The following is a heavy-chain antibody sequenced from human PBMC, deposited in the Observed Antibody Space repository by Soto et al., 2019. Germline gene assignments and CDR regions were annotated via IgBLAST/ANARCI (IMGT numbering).Heavy chain of an antibody. CDR3: AGQPTAGSYYDLGSYYYYYAMDV. Sequence: SETLSLTCTVSGGSISGYYWSWIRQPPGKGLEWIGYMYNTGSTVYNPSFKSRVTISLDTSKNQFSLKLSSVTAADTAVYYCAGQPTAGSYYDLGSYYYYYAMDVWGQGTTVTVSS. J-gene: IGHJ6*02. D-gene: IGHD3-10*01. CDR2: MYNTGST. CDR1: GGSISGYY. V-gene: IGHV4-59*08.